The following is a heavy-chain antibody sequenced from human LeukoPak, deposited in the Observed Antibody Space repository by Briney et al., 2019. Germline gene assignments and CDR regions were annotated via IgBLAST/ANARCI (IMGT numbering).Heavy chain of an antibody. Sequence: GGSLRLSCAASGFTFNNYAMMWVRQAPGKGLEWVSAISGSGGSTYYADSVKGRFTISRDNSKNTLYLQMNSLRAEDTAVYYCAKGSEWELLQSFFDYWGQGTLVTVSS. J-gene: IGHJ4*02. CDR3: AKGSEWELLQSFFDY. CDR1: GFTFNNYA. CDR2: ISGSGGST. V-gene: IGHV3-23*01. D-gene: IGHD1-26*01.